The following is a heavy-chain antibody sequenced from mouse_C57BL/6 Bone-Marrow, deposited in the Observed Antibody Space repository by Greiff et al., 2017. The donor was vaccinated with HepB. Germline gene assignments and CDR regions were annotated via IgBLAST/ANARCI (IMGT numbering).Heavy chain of an antibody. V-gene: IGHV1-54*01. Sequence: VQLQESGAELVRPGTSVKVSCKASGYAFTNYLIEWVKQRPGQGLEWIGVINPGSGGTNYNEKFKGKATLTADKSSSTAYMQLSSLTSEDSAVYFCAIGNGHYAMEYWGQGTSVTVSS. CDR2: INPGSGGT. CDR3: AIGNGHYAMEY. D-gene: IGHD2-1*01. J-gene: IGHJ4*01. CDR1: GYAFTNYL.